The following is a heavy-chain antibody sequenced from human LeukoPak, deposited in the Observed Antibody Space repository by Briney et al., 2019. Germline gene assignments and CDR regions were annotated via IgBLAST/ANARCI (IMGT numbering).Heavy chain of an antibody. CDR1: GFTFSSYG. D-gene: IGHD5-12*01. J-gene: IGHJ4*02. V-gene: IGHV3-30*18. CDR2: ISYDGSNK. CDR3: AKDQAYSGYDSGY. Sequence: GRSLRLSCVASGFTFSSYGMHWVRQAPGKGLEWVAVISYDGSNKYYADSVKGRFTISRDNSKNTLYLQMNSLRAEDTAVYYCAKDQAYSGYDSGYWGQGTLVTVSS.